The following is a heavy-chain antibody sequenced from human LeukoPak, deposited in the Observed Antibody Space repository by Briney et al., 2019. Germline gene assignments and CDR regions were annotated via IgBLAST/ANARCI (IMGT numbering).Heavy chain of an antibody. J-gene: IGHJ6*02. V-gene: IGHV3-30*18. CDR1: GFTFSSYG. D-gene: IGHD3-3*01. Sequence: PGRSLRLSCAASGFTFSSYGMHWVRQAPGKGLEWVADISYDGSNKYYADSVKGRFTISRDNSKNTLYLQMNSLRAEDTAVYYCAKYLWGFVYDFWSGYSPLDVWGQGTTVTVSS. CDR3: AKYLWGFVYDFWSGYSPLDV. CDR2: ISYDGSNK.